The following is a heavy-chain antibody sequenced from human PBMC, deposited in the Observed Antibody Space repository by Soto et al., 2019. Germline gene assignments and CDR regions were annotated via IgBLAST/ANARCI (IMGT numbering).Heavy chain of an antibody. Sequence: EVQLVESGGGLVQPGGSLRLSCAASGFTFSSYWMHWVRQAPGEGLVWVSRVNSDESTTSYADSVKGRITISRDNARNTLYLQMTSLRVADTAVYYCASVGTGRYDFDDWGQGTLVTVSS. CDR3: ASVGTGRYDFDD. CDR1: GFTFSSYW. J-gene: IGHJ4*02. D-gene: IGHD1-26*01. CDR2: VNSDESTT. V-gene: IGHV3-74*01.